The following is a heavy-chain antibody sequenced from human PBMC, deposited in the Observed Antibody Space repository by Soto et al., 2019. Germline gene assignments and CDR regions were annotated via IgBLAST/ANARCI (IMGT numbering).Heavy chain of an antibody. V-gene: IGHV1-18*01. D-gene: IGHD2-2*01. Sequence: QVQLVQSGAEVKKPGASVKVSCKASGYTFTSYGISWVRQAPGQGLEWMGWISAYNGNTNYAQKLQGRVTMTTDTSTSTAYMELRSLRSDGTAVYYCARDIVVVPAAPNWFDPWGQGTLVTVSS. CDR2: ISAYNGNT. CDR1: GYTFTSYG. J-gene: IGHJ5*02. CDR3: ARDIVVVPAAPNWFDP.